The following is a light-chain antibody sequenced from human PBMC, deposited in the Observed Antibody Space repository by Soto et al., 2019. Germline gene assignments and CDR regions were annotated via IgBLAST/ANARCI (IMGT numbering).Light chain of an antibody. CDR3: QQYFSTPRT. CDR2: RST. Sequence: IVMTQSPDSLAVSLGERATINCKSSQSLLYSSNNKDYLAWYQQKPGQPPKLLIYRSTIRESGVPDRFSGSGSGTDFTLTISSLQAEDGAVYYCQQYFSTPRTFGQGTKVEIK. CDR1: QSLLYSSNNKDY. J-gene: IGKJ1*01. V-gene: IGKV4-1*01.